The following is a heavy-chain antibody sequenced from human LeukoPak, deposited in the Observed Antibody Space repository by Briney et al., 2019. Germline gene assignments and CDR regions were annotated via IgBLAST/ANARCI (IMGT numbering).Heavy chain of an antibody. CDR1: GFTFSSYW. D-gene: IGHD3-22*01. Sequence: GGSLRLSCAASGFTFSSYWMHWVRQAPGKGLVWVSRINSDGSSTSYADSVKGRFTISRDNAKNTLYLQMNSLRAEDTAVYYCARDSDCYDSSGWEAFDIWGQGTMVTVSS. V-gene: IGHV3-74*01. CDR3: ARDSDCYDSSGWEAFDI. J-gene: IGHJ3*02. CDR2: INSDGSST.